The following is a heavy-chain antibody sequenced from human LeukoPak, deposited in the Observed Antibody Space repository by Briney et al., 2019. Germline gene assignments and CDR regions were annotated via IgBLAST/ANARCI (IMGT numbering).Heavy chain of an antibody. V-gene: IGHV4-61*02. D-gene: IGHD6-13*01. CDR3: VRDGGSWPPVVFDI. J-gene: IGHJ3*02. CDR1: GGSISSGSYY. Sequence: PSETLSLTCTVSGGSISSGSYYWSWIRQPAGKGLEWIGRISAGGSTNYNPSLKSRVTISVDTSKNQFSLKLSSVTAADTAVYYCVRDGGSWPPVVFDIWGQGTMVTVSS. CDR2: ISAGGST.